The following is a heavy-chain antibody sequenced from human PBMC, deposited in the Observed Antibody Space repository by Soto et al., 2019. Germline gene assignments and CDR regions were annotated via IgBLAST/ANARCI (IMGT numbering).Heavy chain of an antibody. Sequence: HVQLQESGPGLVKPSETLSLSCTVSGGSISSYHWSWIRQTPGKGLEWIGYVHYSCGSNYNPSLKSRVAISLHTSKSQLSLKPTSVSASDTAVYYCARHGFGALHGLPDVWGQGNTVTVSS. CDR3: ARHGFGALHGLPDV. D-gene: IGHD3-10*01. J-gene: IGHJ6*02. CDR2: VHYSCGS. V-gene: IGHV4-59*08. CDR1: GGSISSYH.